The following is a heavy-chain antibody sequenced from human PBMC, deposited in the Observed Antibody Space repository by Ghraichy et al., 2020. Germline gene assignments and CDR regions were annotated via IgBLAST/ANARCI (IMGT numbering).Heavy chain of an antibody. CDR3: AKGGGFPLNWFDP. Sequence: GGSLRLSCAASGFTFSTYGMHWVRQAPGKGLEWVAVTSYDGSNKYYADSVKGRFTISRDNSNNTLYLQMNSLRAEDTAVYYCAKGGGFPLNWFDPWGQGTLVTVSS. CDR2: TSYDGSNK. J-gene: IGHJ5*02. V-gene: IGHV3-30*18. D-gene: IGHD3-16*01. CDR1: GFTFSTYG.